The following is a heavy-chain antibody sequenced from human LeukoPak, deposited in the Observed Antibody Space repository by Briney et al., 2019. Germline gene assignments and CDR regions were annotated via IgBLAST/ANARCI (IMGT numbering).Heavy chain of an antibody. J-gene: IGHJ6*02. Sequence: GGSLRLSCAASGSTFSSYAMSWVRQAPGKGLEWVSAISGSGGSTYYADSVKGRFTISRDNSKNTLYLQMNSLRAEDTAVYYCAKTVYYYYYGMDVWGQGTTVTVSS. V-gene: IGHV3-23*01. CDR1: GSTFSSYA. CDR2: ISGSGGST. CDR3: AKTVYYYYYGMDV.